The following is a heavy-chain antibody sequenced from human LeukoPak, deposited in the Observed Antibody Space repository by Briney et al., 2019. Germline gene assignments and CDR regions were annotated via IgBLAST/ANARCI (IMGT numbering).Heavy chain of an antibody. CDR2: IIPIFGTA. J-gene: IGHJ6*03. CDR1: GGTFSSYA. D-gene: IGHD3-22*01. CDR3: ARGGYDSSGYRLYYYMDV. Sequence: SVKVSCKASGGTFSSYAISWVRQAPGQGLEWMGGIIPIFGTANYAQKFQGRVTITADESTSTAYMELSRLRSEDTAVYYCARGGYDSSGYRLYYYMDVWGKGTTVTISS. V-gene: IGHV1-69*13.